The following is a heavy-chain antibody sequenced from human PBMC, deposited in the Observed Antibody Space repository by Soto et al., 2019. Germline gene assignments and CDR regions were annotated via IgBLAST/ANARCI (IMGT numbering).Heavy chain of an antibody. CDR2: ISWNSASV. D-gene: IGHD4-17*01. CDR3: AKDITVTTFGGMDV. Sequence: EVQLVESGGGLVQPGRSLRLSCAASGFSFDDYAMHWVRQGPGKGLEWVSRISWNSASVGYADSVKGRFTISRDNAKKSLYLQMNTLRAEDTALYYCAKDITVTTFGGMDVWGQGTTVTVSS. V-gene: IGHV3-9*01. J-gene: IGHJ6*02. CDR1: GFSFDDYA.